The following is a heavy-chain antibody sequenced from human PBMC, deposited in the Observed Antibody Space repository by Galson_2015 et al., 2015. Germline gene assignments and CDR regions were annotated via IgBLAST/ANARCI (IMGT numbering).Heavy chain of an antibody. CDR3: ARDGGAVAGDSWFDP. D-gene: IGHD6-19*01. CDR2: VYSSGST. Sequence: SETLSLTCTVSGGSVSTYYWSWIRQPPGKGLEYIGYVYSSGSTNYNPSLKSRVTISLDTSNNQFSLRLSSVTAADTAVYYCARDGGAVAGDSWFDPWGQGTLVTVSS. V-gene: IGHV4-59*02. J-gene: IGHJ5*02. CDR1: GGSVSTYY.